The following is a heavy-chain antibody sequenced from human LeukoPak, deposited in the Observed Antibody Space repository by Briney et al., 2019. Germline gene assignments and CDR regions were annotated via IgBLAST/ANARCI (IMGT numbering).Heavy chain of an antibody. CDR2: IYYSGSP. D-gene: IGHD1-1*01. Sequence: SETLSLTCTVSGGFISNNNYYWAWIRQPPGKGLECIGSIYYSGSPYYNPPLKSPVTISVDTSKNQFSLRLSSVTAADTAVYYCATWRTAKTGFDYWGQGTLVTVSS. V-gene: IGHV4-39*01. CDR3: ATWRTAKTGFDY. J-gene: IGHJ4*02. CDR1: GGFISNNNYY.